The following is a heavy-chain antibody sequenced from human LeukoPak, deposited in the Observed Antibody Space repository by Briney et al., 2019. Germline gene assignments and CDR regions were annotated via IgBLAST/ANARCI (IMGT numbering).Heavy chain of an antibody. D-gene: IGHD1-1*01. CDR2: ISSSSSTI. CDR3: AGRRAVTCNLCFVY. Sequence: GGSLRLSCAASGFTFSSYSMNWVRQAPGKGLEWVSYISSSSSTIYYADSVKGRFTISRDNAKNSLYLQMNSLRAEDTAVYYCAGRRAVTCNLCFVYWGQGSLVTVSS. V-gene: IGHV3-48*04. J-gene: IGHJ4*02. CDR1: GFTFSSYS.